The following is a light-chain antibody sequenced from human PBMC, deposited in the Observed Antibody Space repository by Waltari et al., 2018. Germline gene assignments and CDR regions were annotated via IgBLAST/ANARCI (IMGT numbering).Light chain of an antibody. V-gene: IGKV4-1*01. CDR2: WAS. J-gene: IGKJ4*01. CDR1: QSVLHSSNNKNY. CDR3: QQYYNAPLT. Sequence: DIVITQSPDSLALSLGERATIHCKSSQSVLHSSNNKNYLAWYQQKPGQPPNLLIYWASTRESGVPDRFSGSGSGTDFTLTISSLQAEDVAVYYCQQYYNAPLTFGGGTKVEIK.